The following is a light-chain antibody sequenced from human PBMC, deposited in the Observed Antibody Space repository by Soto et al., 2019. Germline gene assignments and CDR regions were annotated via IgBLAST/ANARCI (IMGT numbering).Light chain of an antibody. CDR2: GDN. Sequence: QSVLTQPPSVSGAPGQRVTIPCTGSSSNIGSFYDVHWYQQLPGTVHKLLIYGDNNRPSGVPDRFSGSKSGTSASLAITGLQADDEADYYCQSYDNSLSHVVFGGGTKLTVL. V-gene: IGLV1-40*01. CDR3: QSYDNSLSHVV. CDR1: SSNIGSFYD. J-gene: IGLJ2*01.